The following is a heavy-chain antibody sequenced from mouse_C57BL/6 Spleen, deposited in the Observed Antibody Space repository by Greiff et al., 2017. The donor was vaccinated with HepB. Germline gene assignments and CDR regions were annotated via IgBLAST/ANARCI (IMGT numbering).Heavy chain of an antibody. CDR2: FYPGSGSI. Sequence: QVHVKQSGAELVKPGASVKLSCKASGYTFTEYTIHWVKQRSGQGLEWIGWFYPGSGSIKYNEKFKDKATLTADKSSSTVYMELSRLTSEDSAVYFCARHEDGDGDYYAMDYWGQGTSVTVSS. CDR1: GYTFTEYT. CDR3: ARHEDGDGDYYAMDY. V-gene: IGHV1-62-2*01. J-gene: IGHJ4*01.